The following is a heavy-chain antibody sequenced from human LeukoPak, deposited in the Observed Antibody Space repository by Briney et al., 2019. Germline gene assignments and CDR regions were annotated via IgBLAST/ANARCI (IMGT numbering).Heavy chain of an antibody. CDR2: INPNSGGT. D-gene: IGHD3-10*01. Sequence: ASVKVSCKASGYTFTGYYMHWVRQAPGQGLEWMGWINPNSGGTNYAQKFQGRVTMTRDTSISTAYMELSRLRSDDTAVYYCARALWSAEDAFDIWGQGTMVTVSS. V-gene: IGHV1-2*02. CDR1: GYTFTGYY. CDR3: ARALWSAEDAFDI. J-gene: IGHJ3*02.